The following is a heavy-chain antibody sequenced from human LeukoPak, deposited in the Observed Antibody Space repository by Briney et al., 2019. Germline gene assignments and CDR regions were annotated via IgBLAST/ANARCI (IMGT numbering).Heavy chain of an antibody. CDR3: AKDGYDRSYYSSGPYYFDY. Sequence: GSLRLSCAASGFTFSSYGMHWVRQAPGKGLEWVTFIRYDGSNDYYADSVKGRFTISRDTSKNTLYLQMNSLRAEDTALYYCAKDGYDRSYYSSGPYYFDYWGQGTLVTVSS. CDR1: GFTFSSYG. V-gene: IGHV3-30*02. D-gene: IGHD3-22*01. J-gene: IGHJ4*02. CDR2: IRYDGSND.